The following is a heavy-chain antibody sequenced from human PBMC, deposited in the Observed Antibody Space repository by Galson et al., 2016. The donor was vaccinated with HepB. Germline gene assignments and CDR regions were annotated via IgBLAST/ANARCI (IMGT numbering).Heavy chain of an antibody. J-gene: IGHJ4*02. CDR2: ISSASSTI. V-gene: IGHV3-48*02. Sequence: SLRLSCAASGFTFSSYSMNWVRRAPGKGLAWVSYISSASSTIYYAGSVKGRFTISRDNAKNSLYLQMNSLRDEDAAVYYCAREKTATIDYWGQGTLVTFSS. D-gene: IGHD5-18*01. CDR3: AREKTATIDY. CDR1: GFTFSSYS.